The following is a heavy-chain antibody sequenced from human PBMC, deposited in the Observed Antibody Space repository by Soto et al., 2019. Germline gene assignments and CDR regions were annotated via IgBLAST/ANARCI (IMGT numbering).Heavy chain of an antibody. Sequence: EVRLVESGGGLVQPGGSLRLSCAASGFTFSTYWMHWVRQAPGKGLVWVSRIISDGSTTSYADSVKGRFTISRDNAKNTLYLQMSSLRAEDTAVYYCARAPYPVFDCWGRGTLVAVSS. J-gene: IGHJ4*02. CDR2: IISDGSTT. CDR3: ARAPYPVFDC. CDR1: GFTFSTYW. V-gene: IGHV3-74*01.